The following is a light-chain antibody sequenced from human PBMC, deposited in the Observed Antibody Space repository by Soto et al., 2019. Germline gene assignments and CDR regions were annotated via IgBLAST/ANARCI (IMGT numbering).Light chain of an antibody. J-gene: IGLJ2*01. Sequence: QSALTQPASVSGSPGQSITISCTGTSSDVGGYNYVSWYQQHPGKAPKLMIYEVSNRPSGVSNRFSGSKSGNTASLTISGLQAEDEGDYYCSSYTTTTTRVVFGGGTQLTVL. V-gene: IGLV2-14*01. CDR3: SSYTTTTTRVV. CDR2: EVS. CDR1: SSDVGGYNY.